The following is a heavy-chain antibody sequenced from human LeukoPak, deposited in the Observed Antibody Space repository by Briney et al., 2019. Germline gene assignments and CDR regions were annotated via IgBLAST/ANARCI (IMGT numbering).Heavy chain of an antibody. Sequence: ASVQVSCKASGYSFSIYGITWERQAPGQRLEYFGWISASDGTTNYAQKVQDRVTMTTDTSTSTAYLELRSLRSEDTAVYYCARCGAAVTTHFSHWGQGTLVTVSS. D-gene: IGHD4-17*01. CDR1: GYSFSIYG. CDR2: ISASDGTT. CDR3: ARCGAAVTTHFSH. V-gene: IGHV1-18*01. J-gene: IGHJ4*02.